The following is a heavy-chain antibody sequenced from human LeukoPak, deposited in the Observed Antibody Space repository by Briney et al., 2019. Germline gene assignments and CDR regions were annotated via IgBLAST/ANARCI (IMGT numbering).Heavy chain of an antibody. V-gene: IGHV4-4*07. J-gene: IGHJ4*02. Sequence: SETLSLNCTVSGDSVKNHYWSWIRQPAGKGLEWIGRIYTSGHTKYNPSLESGDTMSVNTSRTHISLRLSSVTAAHPAVYYCTARIVGVPFAYWGQGPLVTAPS. CDR1: GDSVKNHY. CDR3: TARIVGVPFAY. D-gene: IGHD1-26*01. CDR2: IYTSGHT.